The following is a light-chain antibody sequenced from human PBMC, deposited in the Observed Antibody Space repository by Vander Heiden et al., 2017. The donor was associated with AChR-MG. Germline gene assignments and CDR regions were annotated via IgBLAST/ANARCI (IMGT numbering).Light chain of an antibody. Sequence: QSALTQPASVSGSRGQSITIPCTGTSSDVGDYNYVSWYHQHPAKTPSLMVYNVSYRPAAVSIRFSGSKSGNTASLTISGLQAEDEADYYCNSYAGSSTVVFGGGTKLTVL. V-gene: IGLV2-14*01. CDR2: NVS. J-gene: IGLJ2*01. CDR1: SSDVGDYNY. CDR3: NSYAGSSTVV.